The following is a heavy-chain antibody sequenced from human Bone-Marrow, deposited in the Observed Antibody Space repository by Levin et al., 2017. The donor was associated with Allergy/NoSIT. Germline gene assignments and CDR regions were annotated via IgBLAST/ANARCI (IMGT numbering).Heavy chain of an antibody. Sequence: AGGSLRLSCAVYGGSFSGYYWSWIRQPPGKGLEWIGEINHSGSTNYNPSLKSRVTISVDTSKNQFSLKLSSVTAADTAVYYCASFNTAMVGVFDYWGQGTLVTVSS. V-gene: IGHV4-34*01. CDR1: GGSFSGYY. D-gene: IGHD5-18*01. CDR3: ASFNTAMVGVFDY. CDR2: INHSGST. J-gene: IGHJ4*02.